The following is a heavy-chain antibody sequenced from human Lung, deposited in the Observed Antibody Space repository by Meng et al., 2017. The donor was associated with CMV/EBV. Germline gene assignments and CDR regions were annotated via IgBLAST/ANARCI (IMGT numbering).Heavy chain of an antibody. V-gene: IGHV4-4*02. CDR3: ARADKVRFDY. CDR1: GGALISTNW. CDR2: IYHSGST. J-gene: IGHJ4*02. Sequence: EWGPRLCSCRGHTSLTGAVSGGALISTNWWSWVRQPPGKGLEWIEEIYHSGSTNYNPSLKSRVSISVDKSKNQFSLKLSSVTAADTAVYYCARADKVRFDYWGQGTLVTVSS.